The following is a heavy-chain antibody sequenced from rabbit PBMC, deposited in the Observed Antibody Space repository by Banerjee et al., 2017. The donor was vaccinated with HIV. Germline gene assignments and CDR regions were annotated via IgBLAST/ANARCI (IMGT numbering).Heavy chain of an antibody. D-gene: IGHD2-1*01. V-gene: IGHV1S45*01. Sequence: QEQLVESGGGLVQPEASLTLTCTASGFSFSNKAVMCWVRQAPGKGLEWIACINAVTGKAVYATWAKGRFTFSKTSSTTVTLQMTSLTAADTATYFCARGSAAMTLVITGFYFNLWGQGTLVTVS. CDR2: INAVTGKA. CDR3: ARGSAAMTLVITGFYFNL. J-gene: IGHJ4*01. CDR1: GFSFSNKAV.